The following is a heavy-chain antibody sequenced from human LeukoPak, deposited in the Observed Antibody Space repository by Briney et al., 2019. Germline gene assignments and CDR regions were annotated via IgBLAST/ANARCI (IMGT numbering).Heavy chain of an antibody. CDR3: AREVTAARGFDY. Sequence: GGSLRLSCAASGFTVSSNYMSWVRQAPGKGLEWVSVIYSGGSTYYADSVKGRFTISRDNSKNTLYLQMNSLRAEDTAVYYCAREVTAARGFDYWGQGTLVTVSS. D-gene: IGHD6-6*01. J-gene: IGHJ4*02. CDR2: IYSGGST. V-gene: IGHV3-53*01. CDR1: GFTVSSNY.